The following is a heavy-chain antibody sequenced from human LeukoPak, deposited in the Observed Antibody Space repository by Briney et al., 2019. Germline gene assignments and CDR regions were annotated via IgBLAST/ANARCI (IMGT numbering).Heavy chain of an antibody. V-gene: IGHV3-53*01. J-gene: IGHJ3*02. Sequence: GGSLRLSCAASGFTVRSNHMTWVRQAPGKGLEWVSLIYSVGSIYYADSVKGRSTISRDDSMNTLYLQMNSLETEDTAVYYCTTSWNFYAFDMWGQGTMVTVS. CDR3: TTSWNFYAFDM. CDR2: IYSVGSI. CDR1: GFTVRSNH. D-gene: IGHD1-1*01.